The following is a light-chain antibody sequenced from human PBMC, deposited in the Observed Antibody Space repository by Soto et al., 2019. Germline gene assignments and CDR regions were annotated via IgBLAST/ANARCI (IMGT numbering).Light chain of an antibody. J-gene: IGKJ1*01. CDR1: QSLSTN. Sequence: EIVMTQSPATLSVSPGERATLSCRASQSLSTNLVWYQQRPGQAPRLLIYVASTRATGIPARFSGSGSGTAFTLTIRSLQSDDFVVYCWHQYSKWWTFGQGNKVEIK. V-gene: IGKV3-15*01. CDR3: HQYSKWWT. CDR2: VAS.